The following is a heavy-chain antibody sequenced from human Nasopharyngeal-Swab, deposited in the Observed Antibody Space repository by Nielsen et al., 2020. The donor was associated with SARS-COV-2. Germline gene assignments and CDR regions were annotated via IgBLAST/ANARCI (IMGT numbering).Heavy chain of an antibody. D-gene: IGHD1-14*01. J-gene: IGHJ3*02. Sequence: ASVKVSCKASGYTFTGYYMHWVRQAPGQGLEWMGWINTNTGNPTYAQGFTGRFVFSLDTSVSTAYLQISSLKAEDTAVYYCARDNPDDAFDIWGQGTMVTVSS. CDR3: ARDNPDDAFDI. V-gene: IGHV7-4-1*02. CDR2: INTNTGNP. CDR1: GYTFTGYY.